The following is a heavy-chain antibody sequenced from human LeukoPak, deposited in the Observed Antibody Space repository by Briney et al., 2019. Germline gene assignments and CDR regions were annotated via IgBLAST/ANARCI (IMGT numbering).Heavy chain of an antibody. CDR1: GFTFSSYW. J-gene: IGHJ4*02. CDR2: INSDGSST. D-gene: IGHD5-12*01. CDR3: ARESGEYYFDY. V-gene: IGHV3-74*01. Sequence: GGSLRLSCAASGFTFSSYWMHWVCQAPGKGLVWVSRINSDGSSTSYADSVKGRFTISRDNAKNTLYLQMNSLRAEDTAVYYCARESGEYYFDYWGQGTLVTVSS.